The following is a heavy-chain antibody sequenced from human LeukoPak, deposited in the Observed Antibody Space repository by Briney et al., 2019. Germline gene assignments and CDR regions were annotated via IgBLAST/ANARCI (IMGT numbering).Heavy chain of an antibody. V-gene: IGHV4-39*07. Sequence: PSETLSLTCTVSGGSISTSSYYWGWIRQPPGKGLECIGNIYYSGSTYYNPSLKSRVTISVDTSKNQFSLKLSSVTAADTAVYYCARDGFVVVVTFFQDRYAFDIWGQGTMVTVSS. D-gene: IGHD2-21*02. CDR3: ARDGFVVVVTFFQDRYAFDI. CDR1: GGSISTSSYY. J-gene: IGHJ3*02. CDR2: IYYSGST.